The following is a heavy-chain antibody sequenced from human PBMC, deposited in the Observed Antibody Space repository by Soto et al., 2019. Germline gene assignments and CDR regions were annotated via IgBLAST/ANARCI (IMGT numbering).Heavy chain of an antibody. CDR2: INAGNGNT. CDR1: GYTFTSYG. V-gene: IGHV1-3*01. CDR3: ARDPNDSSAYYHHYYYGMDV. J-gene: IGHJ6*02. Sequence: QIQLMKSGAEGKKPGASGKVSCKASGYTFTSYGIHWVRQAPGQSLGWPEGINAGNGNTKYSEKFQGRVTITRDTSASTDYLELSSLRSEDTAVYYCARDPNDSSAYYHHYYYGMDVWGQGTTVTVSS. D-gene: IGHD3-22*01.